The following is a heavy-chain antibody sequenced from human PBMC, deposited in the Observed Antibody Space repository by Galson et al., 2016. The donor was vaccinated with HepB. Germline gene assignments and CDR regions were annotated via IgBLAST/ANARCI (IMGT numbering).Heavy chain of an antibody. CDR2: ISGSGGAI. D-gene: IGHD4-11*01. Sequence: SLRLSCAASGFTFTTFWMYWVRQAPGRGLEWVAYISGSGGAIFYAGSVEGRFTISRDNAKSSLYLQMNSLRAEDTDVYYCARDLRGPSVYFDNWGQGTLVTVSS. CDR1: GFTFTTFW. CDR3: ARDLRGPSVYFDN. J-gene: IGHJ4*02. V-gene: IGHV3-48*04.